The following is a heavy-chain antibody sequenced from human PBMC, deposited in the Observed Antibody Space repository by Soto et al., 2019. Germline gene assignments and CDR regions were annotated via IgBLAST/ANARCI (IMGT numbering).Heavy chain of an antibody. CDR3: TRHEAVGYYYYGMDV. Sequence: EVQLVESGGGLVQPGGSLKLSCAASGFTFSGSAMHWVRQASGKGLEWVGRIRSKANSYATAYAASVNGRFTISRDDSKNTAYLQMNSLKTEDTAVYYCTRHEAVGYYYYGMDVWGQGTTVTVSS. CDR1: GFTFSGSA. V-gene: IGHV3-73*02. CDR2: IRSKANSYAT. D-gene: IGHD1-26*01. J-gene: IGHJ6*02.